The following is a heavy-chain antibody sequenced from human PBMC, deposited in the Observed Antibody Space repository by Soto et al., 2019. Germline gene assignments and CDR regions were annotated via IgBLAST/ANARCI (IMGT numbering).Heavy chain of an antibody. J-gene: IGHJ4*02. CDR1: GYIFTDYY. Sequence: ASVKVSCKASGYIFTDYYVHWVRQAPGQGLEWMGWINPKSGGTNYAQKFQGRVTMTSDTSITTVYMELSSLRSDDTAVYYCARLNYGGNPLDYWGQGALVTVSS. V-gene: IGHV1-2*02. CDR2: INPKSGGT. D-gene: IGHD4-17*01. CDR3: ARLNYGGNPLDY.